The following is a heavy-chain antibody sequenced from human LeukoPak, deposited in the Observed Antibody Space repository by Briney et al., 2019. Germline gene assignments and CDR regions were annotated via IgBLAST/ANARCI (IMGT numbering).Heavy chain of an antibody. Sequence: SETLSLTCTVSGGSISSSSYYWGWIRQPPGKGLEWIGYIYYSGTTNYNPTLKSRVTILVDTSKNQFSLKLSSVTAADTAVYYCARDRYGGNSGEFDYWGQGTLVTVSS. D-gene: IGHD4-23*01. CDR3: ARDRYGGNSGEFDY. CDR1: GGSISSSSYY. CDR2: IYYSGTT. J-gene: IGHJ4*02. V-gene: IGHV4-61*05.